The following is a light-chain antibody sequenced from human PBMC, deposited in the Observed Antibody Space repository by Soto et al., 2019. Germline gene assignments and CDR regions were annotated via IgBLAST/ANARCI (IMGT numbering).Light chain of an antibody. V-gene: IGLV2-8*01. CDR3: SSYAGNSRYV. Sequence: ALTQPPSASGSPGQSVTISCTGTSSDVGRYNYISWYQQRPGKAPKLIIYEVSKRPSGVPDRLSGFKYGNTASLTVSGLQAEDEADYYCSSYAGNSRYVFVPGTKVTVL. CDR1: SSDVGRYNY. J-gene: IGLJ1*01. CDR2: EVS.